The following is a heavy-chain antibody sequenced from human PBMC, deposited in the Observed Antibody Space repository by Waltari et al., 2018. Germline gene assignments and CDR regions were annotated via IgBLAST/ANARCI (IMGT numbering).Heavy chain of an antibody. V-gene: IGHV3-64D*06. D-gene: IGHD5-12*01. Sequence: EVQLVESGGGLVQPGGSLRLSCSAPGFTFRSYVMHWVRQAPGKGLEYVSVISDNGGNTYYGDSVKGRFTVSRDNSKNTLYLQMSSMRADDTDVYYCVKGRAVGYDYDYWGQGTLVTVSS. J-gene: IGHJ4*02. CDR2: ISDNGGNT. CDR3: VKGRAVGYDYDY. CDR1: GFTFRSYV.